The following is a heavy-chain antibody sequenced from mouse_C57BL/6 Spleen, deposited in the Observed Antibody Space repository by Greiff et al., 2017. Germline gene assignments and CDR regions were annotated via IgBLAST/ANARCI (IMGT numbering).Heavy chain of an antibody. V-gene: IGHV1-81*01. J-gene: IGHJ4*01. CDR2: IYPRSGNT. CDR3: AKLLWPYAMDY. D-gene: IGHD2-1*01. Sequence: QVQLQQSGAELARPGASVKLSCKASGYTFTSYGISWVKQRPGQGLEWIGEIYPRSGNTYYNEKFKGKATLTADKSSSTAYMELRSLTSEDSAVYFCAKLLWPYAMDYWGQGTSVTVSS. CDR1: GYTFTSYG.